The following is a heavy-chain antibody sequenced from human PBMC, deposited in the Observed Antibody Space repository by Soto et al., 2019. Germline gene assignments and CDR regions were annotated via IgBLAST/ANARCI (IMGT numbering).Heavy chain of an antibody. J-gene: IGHJ6*02. CDR2: IYPGDSDT. CDR3: ASRAPDNYYYYGMDV. V-gene: IGHV5-51*01. Sequence: ESLKISCKGSGYSFTSYWIGWVRQMPGKGLEWMGIIYPGDSDTRYSPSFQGQVTISADKSISTAYLQWSSLKDSDTAMYYCASRAPDNYYYYGMDVWGQGTTVTVSS. CDR1: GYSFTSYW.